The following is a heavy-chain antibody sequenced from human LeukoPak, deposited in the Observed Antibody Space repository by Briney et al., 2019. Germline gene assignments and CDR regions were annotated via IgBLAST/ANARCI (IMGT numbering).Heavy chain of an antibody. V-gene: IGHV3-23*01. Sequence: PGASLRLSCAASGFIFRNYAMSWVRQAPGKGLEWVSAITGSGDTTYYADFVKGRFTISRDNSKNTLYVEVNTLRAEDTAVYYCAKWGDYDILTGYYVSDFWGQGTLVTVSS. D-gene: IGHD3-9*01. CDR1: GFIFRNYA. CDR2: ITGSGDTT. J-gene: IGHJ4*02. CDR3: AKWGDYDILTGYYVSDF.